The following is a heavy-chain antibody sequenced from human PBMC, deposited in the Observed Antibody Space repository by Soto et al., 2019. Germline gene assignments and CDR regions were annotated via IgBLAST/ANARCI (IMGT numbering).Heavy chain of an antibody. V-gene: IGHV4-4*02. Sequence: QVQLQESGPGLVKPSGTLSLTCTVSGGSIRSSNWWSWVRQPPGKGLEWIGEIYHSGSTNYTPSPEIRVTISVDNSKNQFSLKLSSLTAADTAVYYCAKYIYYFDYWGQGTLVTVSS. CDR1: GGSIRSSNW. CDR2: IYHSGST. J-gene: IGHJ4*02. CDR3: AKYIYYFDY. D-gene: IGHD2-21*01.